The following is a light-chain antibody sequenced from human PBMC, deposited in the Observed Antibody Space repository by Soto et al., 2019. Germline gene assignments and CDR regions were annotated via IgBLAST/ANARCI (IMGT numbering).Light chain of an antibody. Sequence: EIVITQSPSTLSVSPGERATLSCRASQSISSNLAWYQQKPGQAPRLLIYNASTRATGIPARFSGSGSGTEFTLTISSLQSEDFAVYYCQQYNNWPPRYTFGQGTK. CDR2: NAS. CDR3: QQYNNWPPRYT. V-gene: IGKV3-15*01. CDR1: QSISSN. J-gene: IGKJ2*01.